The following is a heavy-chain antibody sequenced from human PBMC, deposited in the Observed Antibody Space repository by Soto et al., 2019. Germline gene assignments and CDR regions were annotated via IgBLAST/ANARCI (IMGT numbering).Heavy chain of an antibody. Sequence: QVQLKESGPGLVKPSETLSLTCNVSGGPIKTGDYYWNWIRPPPGKGLEWIGYVFYSGATNYSPSLKSRAAISMDTSKNQFSLSLTSVTAADTAVYYCARAGFSYGHLLFWGQGIRVTVST. V-gene: IGHV4-30-4*01. J-gene: IGHJ4*02. CDR1: GGPIKTGDYY. CDR3: ARAGFSYGHLLF. D-gene: IGHD3-10*01. CDR2: VFYSGAT.